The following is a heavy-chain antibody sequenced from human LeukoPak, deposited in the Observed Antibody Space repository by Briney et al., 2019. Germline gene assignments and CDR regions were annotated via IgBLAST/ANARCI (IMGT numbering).Heavy chain of an antibody. D-gene: IGHD2-21*01. CDR3: ARDGLHQYFDY. V-gene: IGHV3-53*01. Sequence: PGGSLRLSCAASGFAVSTNYRSWVRQAPGKGLEWVSVIYTGGNTYYADSVKGRFTISRDNSKNTLYLQMNSLRAEDTAVYYCARDGLHQYFDYWGQRTLVTVSS. J-gene: IGHJ4*02. CDR2: IYTGGNT. CDR1: GFAVSTNY.